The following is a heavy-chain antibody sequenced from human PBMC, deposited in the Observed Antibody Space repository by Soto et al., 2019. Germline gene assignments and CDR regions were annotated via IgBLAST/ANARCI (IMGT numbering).Heavy chain of an antibody. CDR1: GFTFSNHY. J-gene: IGHJ4*02. Sequence: QMHLVESGGSLVKPGGSLRLSCEASGFTFSNHYMAWIRQAPGKGLEWVSYISTSGTSTFYADSVKGRFTISRDNAKDSLFLQMNSLRVDDSAVYFCARDGVLFRAGFDSWGQGTLVTVAS. CDR2: ISTSGTST. CDR3: ARDGVLFRAGFDS. D-gene: IGHD3-3*01. V-gene: IGHV3-11*01.